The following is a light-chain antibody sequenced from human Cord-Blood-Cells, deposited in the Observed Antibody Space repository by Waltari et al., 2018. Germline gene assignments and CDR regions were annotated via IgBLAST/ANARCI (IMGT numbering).Light chain of an antibody. CDR1: QSVSSSY. V-gene: IGKV3-20*01. CDR2: GAC. CDR3: QQYGSSPT. Sequence: EIVLTQSPGTLSLSPGERATLACRASQSVSSSYLAWYQQKPGQAPRLLIYGACSRATGIPDRFSGSCSGTDFTLTISRLEPEDFAVYYCQQYGSSPTFGQGTKVEIK. J-gene: IGKJ1*01.